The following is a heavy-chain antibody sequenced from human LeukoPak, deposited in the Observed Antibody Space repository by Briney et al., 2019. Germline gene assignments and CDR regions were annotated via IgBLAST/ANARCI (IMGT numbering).Heavy chain of an antibody. V-gene: IGHV4-34*01. CDR2: INHSGST. Sequence: SETLSLTCAVSGGSFSGYYWSWIRQPPGKGLEWIGEINHSGSTNYNPSLKSRVTISVDTSKNQFSLKLSSVTAADTAVYYCAREGYSSSWYIYWGQGTLVTVSS. J-gene: IGHJ4*02. D-gene: IGHD6-13*01. CDR1: GGSFSGYY. CDR3: AREGYSSSWYIY.